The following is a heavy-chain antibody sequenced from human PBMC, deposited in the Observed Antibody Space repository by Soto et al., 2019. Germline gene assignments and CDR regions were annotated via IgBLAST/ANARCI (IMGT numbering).Heavy chain of an antibody. CDR3: AREHNYYDRSPHFDY. V-gene: IGHV1-69*01. Sequence: QVQLVQSGAEVKKPGSSVKVSCKASGGTFSSYAISWVRQAPGQGLEWMGGIIPIFGTANYAQKFQGRVTITADEYTSTAQMEVSSLRSEDTAVYYCAREHNYYDRSPHFDYRGQGTLVTVSS. CDR1: GGTFSSYA. CDR2: IIPIFGTA. D-gene: IGHD3-22*01. J-gene: IGHJ4*02.